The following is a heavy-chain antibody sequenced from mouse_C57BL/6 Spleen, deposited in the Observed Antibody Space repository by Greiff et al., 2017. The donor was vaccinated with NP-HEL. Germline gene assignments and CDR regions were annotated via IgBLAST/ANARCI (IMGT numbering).Heavy chain of an antibody. J-gene: IGHJ4*01. CDR1: GYSFTSYY. D-gene: IGHD4-1*01. V-gene: IGHV1-66*01. CDR3: ARFQTGKGGAMDY. Sequence: VKLVESGPELVKPGASVKISCKASGYSFTSYYIHWVKQRPGQGLEWIGWIYPGSGNTKYNEKFKGKATLTADTSSSTAYMQLSSLTSEDSAVYYCARFQTGKGGAMDYWGQGTSVTVSS. CDR2: IYPGSGNT.